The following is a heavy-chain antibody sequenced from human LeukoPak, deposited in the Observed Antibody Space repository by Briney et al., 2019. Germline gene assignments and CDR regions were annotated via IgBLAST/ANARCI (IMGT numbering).Heavy chain of an antibody. J-gene: IGHJ4*02. CDR2: IKEDGSER. D-gene: IGHD2-8*02. CDR3: ARDYWASDY. V-gene: IGHV3-7*01. Sequence: PGGSPRLSCAASGFTFSTYWMSWVRQAPGKGLEWVANIKEDGSERYYVDPVKGRFTISRDNARNSLYLQMNSLRAEDTAVYYCARDYWASDYWGQGTLVTVSS. CDR1: GFTFSTYW.